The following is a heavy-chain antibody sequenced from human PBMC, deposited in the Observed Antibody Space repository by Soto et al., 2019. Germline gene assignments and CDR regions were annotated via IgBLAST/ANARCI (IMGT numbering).Heavy chain of an antibody. CDR1: GGTFSSYA. V-gene: IGHV1-69*06. D-gene: IGHD5-18*01. CDR3: AIRLDTAMETHYYCGMDV. CDR2: IIPIFGTA. J-gene: IGHJ6*02. Sequence: GASVKVSCKASGGTFSSYAISWVRQAPGQGLEWMGGIIPIFGTANYAQKFQGRVTITADKSTSTAYMELSSLRSEDTAVYYCAIRLDTAMETHYYCGMDVWGQGTTVTVSS.